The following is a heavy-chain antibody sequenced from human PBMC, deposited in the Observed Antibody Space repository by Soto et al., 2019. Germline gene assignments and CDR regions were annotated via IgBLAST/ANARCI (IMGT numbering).Heavy chain of an antibody. CDR1: GGSISSSIYD. CDR3: ASGRYCSSTSCCDFDY. CDR2: ISTSAKT. Sequence: SQTLSLTGTVAGGSISSSIYDWNWIRHPPGKGLEWIGSISTSAKTYYNPSLKSRVTISVDTSKNQLSLKLSSVTAADTAVFYCASGRYCSSTSCCDFDYWGQGTRVTGSS. J-gene: IGHJ4*02. D-gene: IGHD2-2*01. V-gene: IGHV4-39*01.